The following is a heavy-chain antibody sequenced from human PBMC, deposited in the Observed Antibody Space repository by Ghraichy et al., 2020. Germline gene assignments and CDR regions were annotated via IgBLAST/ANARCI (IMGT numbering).Heavy chain of an antibody. J-gene: IGHJ4*02. V-gene: IGHV3-23*01. Sequence: GGSLRLSCAASGFTFSSYAMSWVRQAPGKGLEWVSAISGSGGSTYYADSVKGRFTISRDNSKNTLYLQMNSLRAEDTAVYYCVFGTGYILSGYSFDYWGQGTLVTVSS. CDR2: ISGSGGST. CDR1: GFTFSSYA. D-gene: IGHD3-22*01. CDR3: VFGTGYILSGYSFDY.